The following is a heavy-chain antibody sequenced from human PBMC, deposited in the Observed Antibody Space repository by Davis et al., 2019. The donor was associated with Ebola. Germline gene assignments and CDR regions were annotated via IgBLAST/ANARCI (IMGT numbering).Heavy chain of an antibody. Sequence: GESLKISCAASGFTFSDCYMSWIRQAPGKGLEWVSYISSSGSTIYYADSVKGRFTISRDNAKNSLYLQMNSLRAEYTAVYYCAREGDWYFDLWGRGTLVTVSS. CDR3: AREGDWYFDL. CDR1: GFTFSDCY. CDR2: ISSSGSTI. J-gene: IGHJ2*01. V-gene: IGHV3-11*01.